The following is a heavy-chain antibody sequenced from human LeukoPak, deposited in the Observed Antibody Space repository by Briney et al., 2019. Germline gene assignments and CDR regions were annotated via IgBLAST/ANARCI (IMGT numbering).Heavy chain of an antibody. V-gene: IGHV3-64D*06. CDR2: ISSNGGST. J-gene: IGHJ1*01. CDR1: GFTFSSVW. Sequence: PGGSLRLSCAASGFTFSSVWMHWVRQAPGKGLEYVSAISSNGGSTYYADSVKGRFTISRDNSKNTLYLQMSSLRAEDTAVYYCVTPSDYDFWSGPEYFQHWGQGTLVTVSS. D-gene: IGHD3-3*01. CDR3: VTPSDYDFWSGPEYFQH.